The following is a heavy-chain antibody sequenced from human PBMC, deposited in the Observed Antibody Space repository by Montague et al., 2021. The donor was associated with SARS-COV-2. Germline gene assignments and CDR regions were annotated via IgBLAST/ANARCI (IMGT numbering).Heavy chain of an antibody. V-gene: IGHV4-34*01. CDR1: GGSFSGYY. CDR2: INHSETT. CDR3: ARWNPQTLTFIRLRGKWDSDY. J-gene: IGHJ4*02. Sequence: SETLSLTCAVSGGSFSGYYCTWIRQSPRQGLEWIAEINHSETTNYNFNPSLRSRVTISVDTSKSQFSLKLTSVTAADTGVYYCARWNPQTLTFIRLRGKWDSDYWGQGTLVTVSS. D-gene: IGHD1-26*01.